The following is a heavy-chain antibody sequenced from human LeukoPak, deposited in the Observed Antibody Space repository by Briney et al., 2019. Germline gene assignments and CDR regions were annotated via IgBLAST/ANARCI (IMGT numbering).Heavy chain of an antibody. V-gene: IGHV3-7*01. J-gene: IGHJ4*02. CDR3: ARDLGFDY. D-gene: IGHD7-27*01. CDR1: GLTFSSYW. CDR2: IKQDGSEK. Sequence: GGSLRLSCAASGLTFSSYWMSWVRQAPGKGLEWVANIKQDGSEKYYVDSVKGRFTISRDNAKNSLYLQMNSLRAEDTAVYYCARDLGFDYWGQGTLVTVSS.